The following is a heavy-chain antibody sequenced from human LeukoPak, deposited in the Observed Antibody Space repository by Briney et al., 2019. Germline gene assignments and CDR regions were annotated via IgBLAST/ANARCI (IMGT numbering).Heavy chain of an antibody. V-gene: IGHV1-69*13. CDR1: GGIISSYA. Sequence: GASVKVFCKASGGIISSYAISWMRQAPGQGLEWMGGIIPISGITNDAQKFQGRVTITADDSTNTAYMELSSLRSEDTAVYYCARDRGSFYDRWDYFDYWGQGTLVTVSS. CDR2: IIPISGIT. J-gene: IGHJ4*02. CDR3: ARDRGSFYDRWDYFDY. D-gene: IGHD1-26*01.